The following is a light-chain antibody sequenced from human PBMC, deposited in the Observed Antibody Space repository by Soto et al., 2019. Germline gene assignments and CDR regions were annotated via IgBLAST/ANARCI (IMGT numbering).Light chain of an antibody. CDR3: QQYGSSPRT. Sequence: EIVLTQSPGTLSLSPGERATLSCRASQSVSSSYLAWYQQKPGQAPRLLIYGASSRATGIPDRFSGSGSGPDFTLTLSRLEPEDFAVYYFQQYGSSPRTFGQGTKVEIK. V-gene: IGKV3-20*01. CDR1: QSVSSSY. CDR2: GAS. J-gene: IGKJ1*01.